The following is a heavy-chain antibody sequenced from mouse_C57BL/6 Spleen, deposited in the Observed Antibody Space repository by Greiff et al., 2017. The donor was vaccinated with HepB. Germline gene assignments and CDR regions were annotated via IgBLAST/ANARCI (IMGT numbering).Heavy chain of an antibody. Sequence: EVHLVESGGGLVKPGGSLKLSCAASGFTFSDYGMHWVRQAPEKGLEWVAYISSGSSTIYYADTVKGRFTISRDNAKNTLFLQMTSLRSEDTAMYYCARGGYSSYYAMDYWGQGTSVTVSS. CDR1: GFTFSDYG. CDR2: ISSGSSTI. CDR3: ARGGYSSYYAMDY. V-gene: IGHV5-17*01. D-gene: IGHD2-3*01. J-gene: IGHJ4*01.